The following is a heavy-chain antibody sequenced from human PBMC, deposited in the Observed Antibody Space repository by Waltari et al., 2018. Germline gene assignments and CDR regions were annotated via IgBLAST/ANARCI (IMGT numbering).Heavy chain of an antibody. V-gene: IGHV4-39*07. CDR2: IHYTAST. J-gene: IGHJ4*02. CDR1: GGSISNGDYH. CDR3: MRDQRSTVLD. D-gene: IGHD1-1*01. Sequence: QLQLQESGPGLVKPSETLSLTCTVSGGSISNGDYHWGWVRQPPGKGLEWISTIHYTASTYSHPSLKSRLTISVDTSKSQYSLKLSSVTAADTAVYHCMRDQRSTVLDWGQGTLVTVSS.